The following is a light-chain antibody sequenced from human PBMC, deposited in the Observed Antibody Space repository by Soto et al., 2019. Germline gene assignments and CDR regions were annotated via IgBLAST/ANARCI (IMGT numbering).Light chain of an antibody. Sequence: EIVLTQSPATLSLSPGERATLSCRASQSVSSYLAWYQQKPGQAPRLLIYDASNRATGIPARFSGSGSGTDFTLTISSREPEDFAVYYCQQRSNWPPGSTFGPGTKVDFK. J-gene: IGKJ3*01. CDR2: DAS. CDR3: QQRSNWPPGST. CDR1: QSVSSY. V-gene: IGKV3-11*01.